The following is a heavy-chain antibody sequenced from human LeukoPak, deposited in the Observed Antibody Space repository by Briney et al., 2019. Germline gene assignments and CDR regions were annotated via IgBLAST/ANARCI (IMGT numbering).Heavy chain of an antibody. CDR1: GFTFSSYA. V-gene: IGHV3-30*01. J-gene: IGHJ4*02. Sequence: GRSLRLSCAASGFTFSSYAMHWVRQAPGKGLEWVAVISYDGSNKYYADSVKGRSTISRDNSKNTLYLQMNSLRAEDTAVYYCARDSDDYYDSSGPGGYWGQGTLVTVSS. CDR2: ISYDGSNK. CDR3: ARDSDDYYDSSGPGGY. D-gene: IGHD3-22*01.